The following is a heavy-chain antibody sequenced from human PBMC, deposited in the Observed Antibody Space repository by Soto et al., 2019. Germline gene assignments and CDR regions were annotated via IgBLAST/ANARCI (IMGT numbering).Heavy chain of an antibody. V-gene: IGHV1-69*01. Sequence: QVQLVQSGAEVKEPGSSVKVSCKASGGTFSSYAISWVRQAPGQGLEWMGGIIPIFGTANYAQKFQGRVTITADESTSTAYMELSSLRSEDTAVYYCARASGIAAAGDYYYGMDVWGQGTTVTVSS. CDR3: ARASGIAAAGDYYYGMDV. CDR2: IIPIFGTA. CDR1: GGTFSSYA. D-gene: IGHD6-13*01. J-gene: IGHJ6*02.